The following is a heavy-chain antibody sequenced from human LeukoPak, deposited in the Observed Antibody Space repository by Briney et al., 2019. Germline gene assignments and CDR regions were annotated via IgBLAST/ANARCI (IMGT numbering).Heavy chain of an antibody. CDR2: INHSGST. V-gene: IGHV4-34*01. Sequence: SKTLSLTCAVYGGSFSGYYWSWIRQPPGKGLEWIGEINHSGSTNYNPSLKSRVTISVDTSKNQFSLKLSSVTAADTAVYYCARGRSAYDSSGYYYGNWGQGTLVTVSS. CDR1: GGSFSGYY. D-gene: IGHD3-22*01. CDR3: ARGRSAYDSSGYYYGN. J-gene: IGHJ4*02.